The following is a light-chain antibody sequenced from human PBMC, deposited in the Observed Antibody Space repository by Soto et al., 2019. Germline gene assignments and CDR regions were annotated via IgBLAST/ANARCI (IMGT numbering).Light chain of an antibody. V-gene: IGLV1-44*01. J-gene: IGLJ2*01. CDR1: RSNIGTNT. Sequence: QSVLTQPPSASGTPGQTVTISCSGSRSNIGTNTLNWYQQLPGTAPRLLISTSNQRPSGVRDRFSGSKSGTSASLAISGLQSDDEAEYYCVAWDDSLNVVVFGGGTKLTVL. CDR2: TSN. CDR3: VAWDDSLNVVV.